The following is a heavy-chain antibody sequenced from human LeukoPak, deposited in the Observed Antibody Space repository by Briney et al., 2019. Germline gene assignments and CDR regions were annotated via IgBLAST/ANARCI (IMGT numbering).Heavy chain of an antibody. V-gene: IGHV3-23*01. Sequence: PAGGSLRLSCAASGFTFSSYAMSWVRQAPGKGLEWVSSISDSDGSTYYADSVQGRFTISRDNSKNTVFLQMNSLRAEDTAIYYCANGLNVPDYWGQGTLVTVSS. CDR2: ISDSDGST. D-gene: IGHD3/OR15-3a*01. J-gene: IGHJ4*02. CDR1: GFTFSSYA. CDR3: ANGLNVPDY.